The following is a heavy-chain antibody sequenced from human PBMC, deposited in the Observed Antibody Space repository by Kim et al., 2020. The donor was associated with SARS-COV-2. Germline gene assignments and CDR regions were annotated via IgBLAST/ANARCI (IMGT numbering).Heavy chain of an antibody. D-gene: IGHD3-3*01. V-gene: IGHV3-9*01. J-gene: IGHJ4*02. Sequence: KGRFTISRDNAKNSLYLQMNSLRAEDTALYYCAKDRSGYYIGSKDSGFDYWGQGTLVTVSS. CDR3: AKDRSGYYIGSKDSGFDY.